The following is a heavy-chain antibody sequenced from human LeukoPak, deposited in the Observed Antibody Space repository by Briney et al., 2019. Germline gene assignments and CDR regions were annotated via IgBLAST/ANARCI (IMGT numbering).Heavy chain of an antibody. CDR3: AKVRAMVRGVPYFDY. Sequence: GGSLRLSCAASGFTFSGYAMSWVRQAPGKGLEWVSAISGSGGSTYYADSVKGRFTISRDNSKNTLYLQMNSLRAEDTAVYYCAKVRAMVRGVPYFDYWGQGTLVTVSS. D-gene: IGHD3-10*01. CDR2: ISGSGGST. CDR1: GFTFSGYA. J-gene: IGHJ4*02. V-gene: IGHV3-23*01.